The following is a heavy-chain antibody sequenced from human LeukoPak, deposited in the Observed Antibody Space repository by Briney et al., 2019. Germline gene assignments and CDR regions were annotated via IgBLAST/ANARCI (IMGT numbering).Heavy chain of an antibody. CDR1: GGSISSYY. D-gene: IGHD6-19*01. CDR2: IYYSGST. J-gene: IGHJ3*02. V-gene: IGHV4-59*01. Sequence: SETLSLTCTVSGGSISSYYWSWIRQPPGKGLEWIGYIYYSGSTNYNPSLKSRVTISVDTSKNQFSLKLSSVTAADTAVYYCARGGPSGWFIAFDIWGQGTMVTVPS. CDR3: ARGGPSGWFIAFDI.